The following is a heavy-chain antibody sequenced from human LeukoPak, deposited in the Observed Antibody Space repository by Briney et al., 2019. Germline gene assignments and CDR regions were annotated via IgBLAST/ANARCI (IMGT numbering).Heavy chain of an antibody. Sequence: SETLSLTCTVSGGSISSYYWSWIRQPAGKGLEWIGRIYTSGRTNYNPSLKSRVTMSVDTSKKQFSLKLSSVTAADTAVYYCARDPQLGPFDYWGQGTLVAVSS. V-gene: IGHV4-4*07. D-gene: IGHD6-6*01. CDR3: ARDPQLGPFDY. CDR2: IYTSGRT. J-gene: IGHJ4*02. CDR1: GGSISSYY.